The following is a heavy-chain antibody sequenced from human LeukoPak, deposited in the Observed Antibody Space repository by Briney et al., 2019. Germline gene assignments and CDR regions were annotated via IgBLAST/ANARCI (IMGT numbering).Heavy chain of an antibody. CDR2: ISSSSTYI. CDR3: AREGPTAALYDY. Sequence: GGSLRLSCAASGFTFSRYDMNWVRQAPGKGLEWVSSISSSSTYIYYADSVKGRFTISGDNSMNSLYLQMNSLRAEDTAVYYCAREGPTAALYDYWGQGTLVTVSS. CDR1: GFTFSRYD. J-gene: IGHJ4*02. V-gene: IGHV3-21*01. D-gene: IGHD2-8*01.